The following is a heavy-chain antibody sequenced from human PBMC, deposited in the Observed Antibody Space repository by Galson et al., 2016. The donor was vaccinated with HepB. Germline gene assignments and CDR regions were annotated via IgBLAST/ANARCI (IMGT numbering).Heavy chain of an antibody. D-gene: IGHD2-15*01. CDR1: GFIVSRNY. CDR2: TYRGGST. Sequence: SLRLSCAASGFIVSRNYMSWVRQAPGKGLEWVSVTYRGGSTYYADSIKGRFTISRDNSKNALSLQMNSLRAEDTAVFYCARGGGGSYLDYWGQGTLVTVSS. CDR3: ARGGGGSYLDY. J-gene: IGHJ4*02. V-gene: IGHV3-53*01.